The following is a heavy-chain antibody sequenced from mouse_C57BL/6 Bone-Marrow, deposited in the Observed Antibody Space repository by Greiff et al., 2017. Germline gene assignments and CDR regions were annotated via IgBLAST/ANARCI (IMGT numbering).Heavy chain of an antibody. CDR1: GYAFTNYL. D-gene: IGHD2-2*01. Sequence: QVQLKQSGAELVRPGTSVKVSCKASGYAFTNYLIEWVKQRPGQGLEWIGVINPGSGGTHYNEKFKGKATLAADKSSSTAYMQLSSLTSEDSAVYFCARMVKGYWGQGTTLTVSS. CDR3: ARMVKGY. J-gene: IGHJ2*01. V-gene: IGHV1-54*01. CDR2: INPGSGGT.